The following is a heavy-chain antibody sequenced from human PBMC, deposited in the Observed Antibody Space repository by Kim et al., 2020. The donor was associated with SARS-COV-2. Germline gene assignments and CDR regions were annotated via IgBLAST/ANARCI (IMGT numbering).Heavy chain of an antibody. D-gene: IGHD3-22*01. Sequence: GGSLRLSCAASGFTFSRYVMSWVRQAPGKGLEWVSGISGSGVDTYYADSVKGRFTISRDNSKNTLNLQMNSLRAEDTAIYYCAKDPEGYSSGWYPYYFQYWGPGTLITVSS. J-gene: IGHJ4*02. CDR3: AKDPEGYSSGWYPYYFQY. CDR1: GFTFSRYV. V-gene: IGHV3-23*01. CDR2: ISGSGVDT.